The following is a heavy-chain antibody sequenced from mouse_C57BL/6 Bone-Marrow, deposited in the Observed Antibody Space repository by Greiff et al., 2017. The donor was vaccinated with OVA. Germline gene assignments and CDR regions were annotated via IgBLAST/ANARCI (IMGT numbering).Heavy chain of an antibody. V-gene: IGHV1-59*01. CDR2: IDPSDSYT. Sequence: QVQLQQPGAELVRPGTSVKLSCKASGYTFTSYWMHWVKQRPGQGLEWIGVIDPSDSYTNYNQKFKGKATLTVDTSPSTAYMQLSSLTSEDSAVYYCARGLRSDDWGQGTTLTVSS. J-gene: IGHJ2*01. CDR1: GYTFTSYW. CDR3: ARGLRSDD. D-gene: IGHD1-1*01.